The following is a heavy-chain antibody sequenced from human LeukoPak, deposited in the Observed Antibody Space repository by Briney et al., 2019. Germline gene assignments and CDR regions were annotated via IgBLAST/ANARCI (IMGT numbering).Heavy chain of an antibody. CDR3: ARSCASKKGEELDY. CDR2: ISSSSSYI. Sequence: GGSLRLSCAASGFTFSSYSMNWVRQAPGKGLEWVSSISSSSSYIYYADSVKGRFTISRDNAKNSLYLQMNSLRAEDAAVYYCARSCASKKGEELDYWGQGTLVTVSS. CDR1: GFTFSSYS. J-gene: IGHJ4*02. D-gene: IGHD1-1*01. V-gene: IGHV3-21*01.